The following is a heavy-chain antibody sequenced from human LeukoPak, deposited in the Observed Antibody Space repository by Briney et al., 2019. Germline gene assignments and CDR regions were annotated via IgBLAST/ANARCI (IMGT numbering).Heavy chain of an antibody. D-gene: IGHD3-10*01. J-gene: IGHJ6*03. CDR1: GFTFSSYA. CDR2: ISYDGSNK. V-gene: IGHV3-30-3*01. CDR3: ARGRRGVGLSGGYYYYMDV. Sequence: GGSLRLSCAASGFTFSSYAMHWVRQAPGKGLEWVAVISYDGSNKYYADSVKGRFTISRDNSKNTLYLQMNSLRAEDTAVYYCARGRRGVGLSGGYYYYMDVWGKGTTVTVSS.